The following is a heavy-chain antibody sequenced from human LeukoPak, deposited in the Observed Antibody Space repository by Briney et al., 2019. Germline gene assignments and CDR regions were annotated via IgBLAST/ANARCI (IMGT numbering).Heavy chain of an antibody. V-gene: IGHV4-59*01. CDR1: GGSISSYY. J-gene: IGHJ4*02. D-gene: IGHD3-22*01. Sequence: PSETLSLTCTVSGGSISSYYWSWIRQPPGKGLEWIGYIYYSGSTNYNPSLKSRVTISVDTSKNQFSLKLSSVTAADTAVYYRARVRSTYYDSSGYQYYFDYWGQGTLVTVSS. CDR3: ARVRSTYYDSSGYQYYFDY. CDR2: IYYSGST.